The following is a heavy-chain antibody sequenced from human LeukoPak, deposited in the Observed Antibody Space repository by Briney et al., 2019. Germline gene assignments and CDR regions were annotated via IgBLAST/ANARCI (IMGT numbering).Heavy chain of an antibody. CDR2: ITSDGKNK. Sequence: GKSLRLSCAASGFTFSNYPMHWVRQAPGKGLEWVAVITSDGKNKYSADSVKGRITISRDNPKKTLDLQVNSLRAEDSAVYFCARGAYSGYPLGYYFDYWGLGTLVIVSS. D-gene: IGHD5-12*01. V-gene: IGHV3-30*04. CDR1: GFTFSNYP. J-gene: IGHJ4*02. CDR3: ARGAYSGYPLGYYFDY.